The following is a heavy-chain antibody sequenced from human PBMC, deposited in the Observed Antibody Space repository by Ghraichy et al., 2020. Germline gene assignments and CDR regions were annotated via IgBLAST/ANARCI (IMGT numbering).Heavy chain of an antibody. CDR1: GFSFKNYA. D-gene: IGHD1-26*01. CDR3: ATSAGATWEIYDY. Sequence: LSLTCAASGFSFKNYAMTWVRQAPGKGLEWVSVITGSGDSAYYGDSVKGRFTISRDNFKSTLYLQMNSLRVEDTAIYYCATSAGATWEIYDYWGQGTLVTVSS. J-gene: IGHJ4*02. V-gene: IGHV3-23*01. CDR2: ITGSGDSA.